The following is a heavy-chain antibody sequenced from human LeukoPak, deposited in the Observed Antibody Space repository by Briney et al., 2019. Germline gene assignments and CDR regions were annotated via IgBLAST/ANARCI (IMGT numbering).Heavy chain of an antibody. V-gene: IGHV4-61*01. D-gene: IGHD6-13*01. J-gene: IGHJ4*02. Sequence: SETLSLTCTVSGGSVSSGSYYWSWIRQPPGKGLEWIGYIYYSGSTSYNPSLKSRVTISVDTSKNQFSLKLSSVTAADTAVYYCARVNSSSRRSFDYWGQGTLSPSPQ. CDR2: IYYSGST. CDR1: GGSVSSGSYY. CDR3: ARVNSSSRRSFDY.